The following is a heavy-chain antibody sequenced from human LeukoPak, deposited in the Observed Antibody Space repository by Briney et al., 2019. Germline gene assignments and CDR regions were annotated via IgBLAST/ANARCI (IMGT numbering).Heavy chain of an antibody. CDR2: IYYSGNT. J-gene: IGHJ5*02. Sequence: SQTLSLTCAVSGGSISSGDYSWSWIRQPPGKGLEWIGFIYYSGNTYYNPSLKSRVTISIDTSKNQFSLKLSSVTAADTAVYYCARGAPIVLMVYDNQRVMCWFDPWGQGTLVTVSS. CDR3: ARGAPIVLMVYDNQRVMCWFDP. D-gene: IGHD2-8*01. V-gene: IGHV4-30-4*07. CDR1: GGSISSGDYS.